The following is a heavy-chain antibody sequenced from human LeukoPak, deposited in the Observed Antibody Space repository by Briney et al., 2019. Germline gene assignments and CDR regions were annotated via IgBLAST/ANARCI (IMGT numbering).Heavy chain of an antibody. D-gene: IGHD5-18*01. Sequence: ASVKVSCKASRFTFTSYGISWVRQAPGQGLEWMGWISAYNGNTNYAQKLQGRVTMTTDTSTSTAYMGLRSLRSDDTAVYYCARVDTAMVFGYWGQGTLVTVSS. CDR1: RFTFTSYG. J-gene: IGHJ4*02. CDR3: ARVDTAMVFGY. V-gene: IGHV1-18*01. CDR2: ISAYNGNT.